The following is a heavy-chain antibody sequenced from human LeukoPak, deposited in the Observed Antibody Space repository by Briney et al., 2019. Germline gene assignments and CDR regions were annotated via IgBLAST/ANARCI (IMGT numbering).Heavy chain of an antibody. J-gene: IGHJ4*02. D-gene: IGHD3-10*01. CDR2: ISYDGSNK. CDR3: AKFYYGSGSYYSPSNLCDY. Sequence: PGGSLRLSCAASGFTFSSYGMHWVRQAPGKGLEWVAVISYDGSNKYYADSVKGRFTISRDNSKNTLYLQMNSLRAEDTAVYYCAKFYYGSGSYYSPSNLCDYWGQGTLVTVSS. CDR1: GFTFSSYG. V-gene: IGHV3-30*18.